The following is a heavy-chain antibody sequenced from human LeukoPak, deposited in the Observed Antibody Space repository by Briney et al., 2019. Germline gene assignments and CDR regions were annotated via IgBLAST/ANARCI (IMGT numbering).Heavy chain of an antibody. CDR3: ARDICGYNYGCFDS. CDR2: IYYSGST. CDR1: GGSISSSSYY. Sequence: SETLSLTCTVSGGSISSSSYYWGWIRQPPGKGLEWIGSIYYSGSTYYNPSLKSRVTISVDTSKNQFSLKLSSVTAADTAVYYCARDICGYNYGCFDSWGQGTLVTVSS. V-gene: IGHV4-39*07. J-gene: IGHJ4*02. D-gene: IGHD5-18*01.